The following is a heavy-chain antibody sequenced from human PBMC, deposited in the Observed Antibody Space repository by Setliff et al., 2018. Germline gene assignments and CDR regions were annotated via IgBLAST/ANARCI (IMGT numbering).Heavy chain of an antibody. CDR2: IDTSSSYI. V-gene: IGHV3-21*01. CDR1: GFTFSTYT. CDR3: ARSESCGATNCSPFDY. J-gene: IGHJ4*02. D-gene: IGHD2-2*01. Sequence: GGSLRLSCAASGFTFSTYTMNWVRQAPGKGLEWVSSIDTSSSYIYHADSVKGRFTISRDNAENSLYLQMNSLRAEDTAVYYCARSESCGATNCSPFDYWGQGTLVTVSS.